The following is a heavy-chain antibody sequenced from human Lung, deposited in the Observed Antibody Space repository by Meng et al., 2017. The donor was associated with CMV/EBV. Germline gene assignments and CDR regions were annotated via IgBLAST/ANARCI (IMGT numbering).Heavy chain of an antibody. CDR3: ARVGAYCGGDCYHPR. J-gene: IGHJ4*02. CDR1: GGSLSSRNW. CDR2: IYHSGST. D-gene: IGHD2-21*02. V-gene: IGHV4-4*02. Sequence: QLHTSGPGPVTPAVTLALTCAVSGGSLSSRNWWSWVRQPPGERLEWIGEIYHSGSTNYNPSLKSRVTISVDESKNQFSLRLSSVTAADTAVYYCARVGAYCGGDCYHPRWGQGTLVTVSS.